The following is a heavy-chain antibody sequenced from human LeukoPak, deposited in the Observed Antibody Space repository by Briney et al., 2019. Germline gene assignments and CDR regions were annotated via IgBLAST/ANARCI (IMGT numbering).Heavy chain of an antibody. D-gene: IGHD4-17*01. J-gene: IGHJ4*02. V-gene: IGHV4-34*01. CDR1: GGSFSGYY. CDR3: ARGAVGGIGLRQYYFDY. Sequence: SETLSLTCAVYGGSFSGYYWSWIRQPPGKGLEWIGEINHSGSTNYNPSLKSRVTISVDTSKNQFSLKLSSVTAADTAVYYCARGAVGGIGLRQYYFDYWGQGTLVTVSS. CDR2: INHSGST.